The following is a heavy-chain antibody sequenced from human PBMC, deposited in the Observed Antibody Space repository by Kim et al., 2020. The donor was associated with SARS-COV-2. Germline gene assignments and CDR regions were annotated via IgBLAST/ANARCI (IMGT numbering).Heavy chain of an antibody. D-gene: IGHD3-22*01. Sequence: KDRFTISRDNAKNSLYLQMNSLRAEDTAVYYCAAFYEQLGGYYSPRGLDYWGQGTLVTVSS. CDR3: AAFYEQLGGYYSPRGLDY. J-gene: IGHJ4*02. V-gene: IGHV3-23*01.